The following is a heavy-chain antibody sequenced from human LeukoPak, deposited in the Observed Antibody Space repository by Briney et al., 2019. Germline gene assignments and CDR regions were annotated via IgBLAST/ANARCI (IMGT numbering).Heavy chain of an antibody. J-gene: IGHJ6*03. CDR2: IIPIFGTA. CDR1: GGTFSSYA. D-gene: IGHD2-2*01. CDR3: ASSTSPADVYYMDV. Sequence: ASVKVSCKASGGTFSSYAISWVRQAPGQGLEWMGGIIPIFGTANYAQKCQGRVTITTDESTSTAYVELSSLRSEDTAVYYCASSTSPADVYYMDVWGKGTTVTVSS. V-gene: IGHV1-69*05.